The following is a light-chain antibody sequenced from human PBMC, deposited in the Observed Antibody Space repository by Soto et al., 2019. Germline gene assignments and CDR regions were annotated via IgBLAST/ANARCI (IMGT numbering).Light chain of an antibody. CDR3: QQYDNSAPLS. CDR2: DGS. J-gene: IGKJ4*01. V-gene: IGKV3D-20*01. Sequence: EIVLTQSPATLSLSPGDRATLSCGASHSVRSSYVAWYQQKAGLAPRLLIYDGSSRASGIPDRFSGSGSGTDFTLTIGRLEPEDFAVYYCQQYDNSAPLSFGGGTKVEMK. CDR1: HSVRSSY.